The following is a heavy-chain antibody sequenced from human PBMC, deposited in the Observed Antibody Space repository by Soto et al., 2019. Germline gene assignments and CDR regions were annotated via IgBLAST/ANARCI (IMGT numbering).Heavy chain of an antibody. V-gene: IGHV4-34*01. CDR3: ASEIEGEYSSSRVFDY. D-gene: IGHD6-6*01. CDR1: GGSFSGYY. J-gene: IGHJ4*02. Sequence: SETLSLTCAVYGGSFSGYYWSWIRQPPGKGLEWIGEINHSGSTNYNPSLKSRVTISVDTSKNQFSLKLSSVTAADTAVYYCASEIEGEYSSSRVFDYWGQGTLVTVSS. CDR2: INHSGST.